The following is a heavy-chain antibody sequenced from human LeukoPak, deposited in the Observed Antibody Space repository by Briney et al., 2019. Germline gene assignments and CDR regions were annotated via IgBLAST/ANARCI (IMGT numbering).Heavy chain of an antibody. CDR2: INAGTGNT. D-gene: IGHD6-19*01. CDR3: ARAHSSGWYTHRDNFDF. Sequence: GASVKVSCKASRYTFTSYAIHWVRQAPGQRLEWMGWINAGTGNTRYSQNFQGRVTITRDASASTAYMELSSLTSEDTAVYYCARAHSSGWYTHRDNFDFWGQGTLVTVSS. V-gene: IGHV1-3*01. CDR1: RYTFTSYA. J-gene: IGHJ4*02.